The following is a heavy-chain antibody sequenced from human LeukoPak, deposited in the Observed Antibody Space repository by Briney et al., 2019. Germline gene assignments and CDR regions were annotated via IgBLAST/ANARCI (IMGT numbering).Heavy chain of an antibody. D-gene: IGHD3-10*02. Sequence: AGGSLSLSCAASGFTFSSYAMSWVRHAPGKGLECVSAISGSGGSTYYADSVKGRFTISRDNSKNTLYLQMNSLRAEDTAVYYCAKDAPMLTESYYYGMDVWGQGTTVTVSS. CDR2: ISGSGGST. J-gene: IGHJ6*02. V-gene: IGHV3-23*01. CDR3: AKDAPMLTESYYYGMDV. CDR1: GFTFSSYA.